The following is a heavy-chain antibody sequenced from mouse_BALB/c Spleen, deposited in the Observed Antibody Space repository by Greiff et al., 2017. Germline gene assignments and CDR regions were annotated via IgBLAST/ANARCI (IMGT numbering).Heavy chain of an antibody. J-gene: IGHJ2*01. CDR3: ARDKNSANYGNPFDY. CDR1: GFSLTGYG. V-gene: IGHV2-6-7*01. CDR2: IWGDGST. D-gene: IGHD2-1*01. Sequence: QVQLKESGPGLVAPSQSLSITCTVSGFSLTGYGVNWVRQPPGKGLEWLGMIWGDGSTDYNSALKSRLSISKDNSKSQVFLKMNSLQTDDTARYYCARDKNSANYGNPFDYWGQGTTLTVSS.